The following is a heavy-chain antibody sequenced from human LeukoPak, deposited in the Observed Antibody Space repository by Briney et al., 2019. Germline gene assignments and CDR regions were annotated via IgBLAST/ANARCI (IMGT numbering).Heavy chain of an antibody. CDR2: INHSGST. D-gene: IGHD3-3*01. CDR1: GGSFSGYY. Sequence: SETLSLTCAVYGGSFSGYYWSWIRQPPGKGLEWTGEINHSGSTNYNPSLKSRVTISVDTSKNQFSLKLSSVTAPDTAVYYCARGRLTIFGVVKRAAFDYWGQGTLVTVSS. V-gene: IGHV4-34*01. J-gene: IGHJ4*02. CDR3: ARGRLTIFGVVKRAAFDY.